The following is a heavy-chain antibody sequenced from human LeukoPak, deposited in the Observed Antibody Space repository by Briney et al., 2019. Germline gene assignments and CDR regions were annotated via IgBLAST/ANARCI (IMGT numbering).Heavy chain of an antibody. CDR2: IYYSGST. J-gene: IGHJ4*02. V-gene: IGHV4-31*03. CDR1: GGSISSGGYY. Sequence: SETLSLTCTVSGGSISSGGYYWSWIRQHPGKGLEWIGYIYYSGSTYYNPSLKSRVTISVHTSKNQFSLRLSSVTAADTAVYYCARPRVAAAGSPFDFWGQGTLVTVSS. D-gene: IGHD6-13*01. CDR3: ARPRVAAAGSPFDF.